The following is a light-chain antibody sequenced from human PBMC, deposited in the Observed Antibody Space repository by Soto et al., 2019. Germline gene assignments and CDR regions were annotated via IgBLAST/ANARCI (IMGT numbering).Light chain of an antibody. CDR1: SSNIGSNA. CDR2: SDN. V-gene: IGLV1-44*01. J-gene: IGLJ2*01. CDR3: AAWDDSLTGVV. Sequence: QSVLTQPPSASGTPGQRVSMSCSGSSSNIGSNAINWYQQFPGTAPKLLIYSDNKRSSGVPDRFSASKSGTSASLAISGLQSEDEGDYYCAAWDDSLTGVVFGGGTKVTVL.